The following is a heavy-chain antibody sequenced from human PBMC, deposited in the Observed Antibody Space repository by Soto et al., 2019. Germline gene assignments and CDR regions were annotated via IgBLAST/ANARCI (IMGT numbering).Heavy chain of an antibody. CDR2: ISGTAHAT. CDR1: GFDFSNYG. Sequence: EVQLLESGGGLVQPGGSLRISCAASGFDFSNYGMSWVRQAPGKGLEWVSAISGTAHATYYAASVKGRFTISRDNSKNTLYLQMNSLRAEDTAVYFGEKDAPQPFADWGQGTLVTVSS. CDR3: EKDAPQPFAD. J-gene: IGHJ4*02. V-gene: IGHV3-23*01. D-gene: IGHD3-3*02.